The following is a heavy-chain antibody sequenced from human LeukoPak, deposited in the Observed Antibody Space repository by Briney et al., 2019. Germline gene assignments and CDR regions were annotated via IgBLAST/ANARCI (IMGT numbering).Heavy chain of an antibody. CDR2: IYYSGST. V-gene: IGHV4-39*07. CDR1: GGSISSSSYY. D-gene: IGHD3-22*01. Sequence: SETLSLTCTVSGGSISSSSYYWGWIRQPPGKGLEWIGSIYYSGSTYYNPSLKSRVTISVDTSKNQFSLKLSSVTAADTAVYYCARSMNYYDSSGYYYYYYYMDVWGKGTTVTVSS. CDR3: ARSMNYYDSSGYYYYYYYMDV. J-gene: IGHJ6*03.